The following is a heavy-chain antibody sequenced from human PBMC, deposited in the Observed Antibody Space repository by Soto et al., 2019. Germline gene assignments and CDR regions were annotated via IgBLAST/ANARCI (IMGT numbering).Heavy chain of an antibody. J-gene: IGHJ5*02. Sequence: SETLSLTCTVSGGSISSYYWSWIRQPPGKGLEWIGYIYYSGSTNYNPSLKSRVTISVDTSKNQFSLKLSSVTAADTAMYYCARVVVDRDFWSGEICWFDPWGQGTLVTVSS. V-gene: IGHV4-59*01. CDR2: IYYSGST. CDR1: GGSISSYY. CDR3: ARVVVDRDFWSGEICWFDP. D-gene: IGHD3-3*01.